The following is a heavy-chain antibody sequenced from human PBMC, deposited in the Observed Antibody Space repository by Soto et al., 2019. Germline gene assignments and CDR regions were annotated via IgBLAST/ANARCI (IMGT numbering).Heavy chain of an antibody. J-gene: IGHJ4*02. CDR2: FDPEDGET. D-gene: IGHD6-6*01. CDR3: ATDAPYSSSRLGY. CDR1: GYTLTELS. Sequence: QVQLVHSGAEVKKPGASVKVSCKVSGYTLTELSMHWVRQAPGKWLEWMGGFDPEDGETIYEQKFQGRVTMTEDTSTDTDYMELSSRRSEDTAVYYCATDAPYSSSRLGYWGQGTRVTVAS. V-gene: IGHV1-24*01.